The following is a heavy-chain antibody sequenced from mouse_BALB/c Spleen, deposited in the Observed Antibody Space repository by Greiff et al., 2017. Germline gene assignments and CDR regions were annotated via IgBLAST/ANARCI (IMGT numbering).Heavy chain of an antibody. CDR3: ARHNGNYFDY. Sequence: EVHLVESGGGLVKPGGSLKLSYAASGFAFSSYDMSWVRQTPEKRLEWVAYISSGGGSTYYPDTVKGRFTISRDNAKNTLYLQMSSLKSEDTAMYYCARHNGNYFDYWGQGTTLTVSS. CDR1: GFAFSSYD. J-gene: IGHJ2*01. V-gene: IGHV5-12-1*01. D-gene: IGHD2-1*01. CDR2: ISSGGGST.